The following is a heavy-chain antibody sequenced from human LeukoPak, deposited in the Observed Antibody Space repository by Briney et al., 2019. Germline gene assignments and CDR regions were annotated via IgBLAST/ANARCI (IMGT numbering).Heavy chain of an antibody. CDR2: INPNSGGT. V-gene: IGHV1-2*02. Sequence: GASVKVSCKASGYTFTGYYMHWVRQAPGQGLEWMGWINPNSGGTNYAQKFQGRVTMTRDTSISTAYMELSRLRSDDTAVYYCARDPGMVATVHYFDYWGQGTLVTVSS. CDR1: GYTFTGYY. CDR3: ARDPGMVATVHYFDY. J-gene: IGHJ4*02. D-gene: IGHD5-12*01.